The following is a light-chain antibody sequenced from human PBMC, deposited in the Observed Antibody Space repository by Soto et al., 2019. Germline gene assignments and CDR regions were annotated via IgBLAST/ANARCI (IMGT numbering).Light chain of an antibody. CDR2: DAS. CDR3: QQYNSWT. V-gene: IGKV1-5*01. CDR1: QSISSW. Sequence: IQLTQSHYTLSASVGDRVTLTCRASQSISSWLAWYQQKPGKAPKLLIYDASSLESGVPSRFSGSGSGTEFTLTISSLQPDDFATYYCQQYNSWTFGQGTKVDI. J-gene: IGKJ1*01.